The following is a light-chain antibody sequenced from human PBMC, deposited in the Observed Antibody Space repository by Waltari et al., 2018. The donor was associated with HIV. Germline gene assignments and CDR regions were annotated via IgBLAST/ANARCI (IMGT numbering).Light chain of an antibody. V-gene: IGKV1-9*01. CDR2: SVS. CDR1: QGVGSY. CDR3: QQLKTYPLS. J-gene: IGKJ4*01. Sequence: IQLTQSPSFLSESVGERLTITCRATQGVGSYLAWYQQKPGKAPNLLSYSVSILQTGVPSRFSGSGSWTEFTLTITDLQPEDFATYYCQQLKTYPLSFGGGTKVEIK.